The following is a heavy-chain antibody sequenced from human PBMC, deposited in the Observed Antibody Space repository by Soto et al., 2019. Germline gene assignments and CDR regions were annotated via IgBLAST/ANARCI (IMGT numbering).Heavy chain of an antibody. Sequence: GASVKVSCKASGGTFSSYAISWVRQAPGQGLEWMGGIIYPGDSDTRYSPSFLGQVTISADKSINTAYLQWSSLKASDTAMYYCARQGNGAEGFDFWGQGALVTVSS. D-gene: IGHD4-17*01. V-gene: IGHV5-51*01. CDR1: GGTFSSYA. CDR3: ARQGNGAEGFDF. CDR2: IYPGDSDT. J-gene: IGHJ4*02.